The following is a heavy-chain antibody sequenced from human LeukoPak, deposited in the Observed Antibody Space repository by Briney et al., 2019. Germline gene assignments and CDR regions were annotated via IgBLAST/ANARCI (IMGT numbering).Heavy chain of an antibody. CDR1: GYTFTGYY. CDR3: ARDTYYDSSGYDY. D-gene: IGHD3-22*01. J-gene: IGHJ4*02. V-gene: IGHV1-2*02. Sequence: ASVKVSCKASGYTFTGYYMHWVRQAPGQGLEWMGWINPNSGGTNYAQEFQGRVTMTRDTSISTAYMELSRLRSDDTAVYYCARDTYYDSSGYDYWGQGTLVTVSS. CDR2: INPNSGGT.